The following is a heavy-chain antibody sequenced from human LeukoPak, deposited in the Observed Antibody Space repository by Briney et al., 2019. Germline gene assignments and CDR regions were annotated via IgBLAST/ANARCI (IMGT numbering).Heavy chain of an antibody. Sequence: ASVKVSCKASGYTFTSYGISWVRQAPGQGLEWMGWISAYNGNTNYAQKLQGRVTMTTDTSTSTAYMELRSLRSDDTAVYYWARGMYYDFWSGYYQGLNFDYWGQGTLVTVSS. CDR3: ARGMYYDFWSGYYQGLNFDY. D-gene: IGHD3-3*01. CDR1: GYTFTSYG. V-gene: IGHV1-18*01. J-gene: IGHJ4*02. CDR2: ISAYNGNT.